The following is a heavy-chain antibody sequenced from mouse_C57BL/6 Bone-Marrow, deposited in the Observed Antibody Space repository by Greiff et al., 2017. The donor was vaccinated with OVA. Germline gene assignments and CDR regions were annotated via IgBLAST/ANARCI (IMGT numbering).Heavy chain of an antibody. D-gene: IGHD1-1*01. CDR1: GFSLTSYG. CDR2: IWSGGST. V-gene: IGHV2-2*01. J-gene: IGHJ1*03. Sequence: QVQLQQSGPGLVQPSQSLSITCTVSGFSLTSYGVHWVRQSPGKGLEWLGVIWSGGSTDYNAAFISRLSLSKDNSKSQVFFKKKSLQADDTAKYYGGRDNTTGVSNWDFDGWGTGTTVTVSS. CDR3: GRDNTTGVSNWDFDG.